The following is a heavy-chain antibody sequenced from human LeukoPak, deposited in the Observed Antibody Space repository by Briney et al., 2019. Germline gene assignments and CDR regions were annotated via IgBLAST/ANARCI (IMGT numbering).Heavy chain of an antibody. CDR2: INHSGST. D-gene: IGHD3-10*01. Sequence: PSETLSLTCTVSGXSISSYYWSWIRQPPGKGLEWIGEINHSGSTNYNPSLKSRVTISVDTSKNQFSLKLSSVAAADTAVYYCAREGFGELSHFDYWGQGTLVTVSS. CDR1: GXSISSYY. V-gene: IGHV4-34*01. CDR3: AREGFGELSHFDY. J-gene: IGHJ4*02.